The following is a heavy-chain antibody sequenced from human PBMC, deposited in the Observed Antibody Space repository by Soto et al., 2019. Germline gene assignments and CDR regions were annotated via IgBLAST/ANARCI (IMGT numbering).Heavy chain of an antibody. Sequence: EVQLVQSGAEVKKPGESLTISCKGSGYKFIGYWISWVRQMPGKGLEWVGRIDPSDSYTSYSPSFQGHVTISVDKSISTAYLQWRSLQASDTAKYXCXRHXXGXXXXFDXXXXGTLVPVSS. J-gene: IGHJ4*02. CDR1: GYKFIGYW. CDR3: XRHXXGXXXXFDX. V-gene: IGHV5-10-1*03. CDR2: IDPSDSYT.